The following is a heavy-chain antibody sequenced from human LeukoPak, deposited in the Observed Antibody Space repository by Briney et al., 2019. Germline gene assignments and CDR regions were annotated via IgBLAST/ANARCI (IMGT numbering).Heavy chain of an antibody. D-gene: IGHD3-22*01. CDR1: GFTFSNAW. V-gene: IGHV3-15*01. J-gene: IGHJ4*02. Sequence: GGSLRLSCAASGFTFSNAWMNWVRQAPGKGLEWVGRIKSKSDGGTTDYAAPVKGRFTISRDDSKNTLYLQMNSLKTEDTAVYYCTTKYYYDSSGYPKEAFDYWGQGTLVTVSS. CDR3: TTKYYYDSSGYPKEAFDY. CDR2: IKSKSDGGTT.